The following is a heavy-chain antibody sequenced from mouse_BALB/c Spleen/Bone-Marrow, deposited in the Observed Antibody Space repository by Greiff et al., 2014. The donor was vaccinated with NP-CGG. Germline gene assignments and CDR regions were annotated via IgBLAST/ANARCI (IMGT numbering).Heavy chain of an antibody. V-gene: IGHV1-4*01. CDR2: INPSSGYT. D-gene: IGHD1-1*01. Sequence: VKLMESGADLARPGASVKMSCRASGYTFTSYTMHWVKQRPGQGLEWIGYINPSSGYTNYNQKFKDKATLTADKSSSTAYMQLSSLTSDDSAVYYCARSLRWYFDVWGAGTTVTVSS. CDR3: ARSLRWYFDV. J-gene: IGHJ1*01. CDR1: GYTFTSYT.